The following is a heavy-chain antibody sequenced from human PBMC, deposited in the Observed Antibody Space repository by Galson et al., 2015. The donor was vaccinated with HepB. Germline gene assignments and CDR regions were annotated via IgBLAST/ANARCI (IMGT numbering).Heavy chain of an antibody. J-gene: IGHJ4*02. CDR1: GYTFTSYG. V-gene: IGHV1-18*01. CDR2: ISAYNGNT. Sequence: SVKVSCKASGYTFTSYGISWVRQAPGQGLEWMGWISAYNGNTNYAQKLQGRVTMTTDTSTSTAYMELRSLRSEDTAVYYCASRPTYYGSGSSPPRPTDYWGQGTLVTVSS. D-gene: IGHD3-10*01. CDR3: ASRPTYYGSGSSPPRPTDY.